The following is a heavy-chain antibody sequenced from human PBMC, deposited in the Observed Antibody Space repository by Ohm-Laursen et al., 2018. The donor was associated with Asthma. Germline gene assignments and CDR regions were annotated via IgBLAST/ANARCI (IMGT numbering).Heavy chain of an antibody. CDR2: ITSERSGGTR. Sequence: SLRLSRAASGFAFSNIWMTWVRQSPGKGLEWVGRITSERSGGTRAYAAPVKDRFTISRDDSKTTLYLQMNSLETEDTAVYFCATYNQYNAFDLWGQGTMVTVSS. V-gene: IGHV3-15*01. CDR1: GFAFSNIW. D-gene: IGHD1-14*01. J-gene: IGHJ3*01. CDR3: ATYNQYNAFDL.